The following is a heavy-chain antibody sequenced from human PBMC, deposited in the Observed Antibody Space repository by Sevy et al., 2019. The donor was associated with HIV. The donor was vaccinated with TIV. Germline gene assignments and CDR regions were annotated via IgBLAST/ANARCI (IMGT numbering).Heavy chain of an antibody. CDR2: IYYSGST. CDR3: ARLHVLGYCSSTSCYSAGGAFDI. D-gene: IGHD2-2*02. V-gene: IGHV4-39*01. Sequence: SETLSLTCTVSGGSISSSSYYWGWIRQPPGKGLEWIGSIYYSGSTYHNPSLKSRVTISVDTSKNQFSLKLSSVTAADTAVYYCARLHVLGYCSSTSCYSAGGAFDIWGQGTMVTVSS. CDR1: GGSISSSSYY. J-gene: IGHJ3*02.